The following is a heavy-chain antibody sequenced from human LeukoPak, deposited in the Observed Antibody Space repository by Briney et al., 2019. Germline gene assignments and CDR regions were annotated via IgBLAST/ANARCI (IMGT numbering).Heavy chain of an antibody. V-gene: IGHV5-51*01. CDR3: VRRDTSGSLFWFDP. J-gene: IGHJ5*02. CDR1: GYSFSHHW. Sequence: GESLKISCQGSGYSFSHHWIAWVRKMPGKGLEWMAMMYPGDSDTRYSPSFQGQVTISVDKSISTAYLQWNSLKASDTGMYYCVRRDTSGSLFWFDPWGQGTLVTVSS. D-gene: IGHD3-10*01. CDR2: MYPGDSDT.